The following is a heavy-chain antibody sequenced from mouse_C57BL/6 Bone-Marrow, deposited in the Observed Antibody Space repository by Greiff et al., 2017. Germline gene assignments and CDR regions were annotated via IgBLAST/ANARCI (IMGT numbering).Heavy chain of an antibody. V-gene: IGHV1-77*01. CDR2: IGPGSGST. J-gene: IGHJ4*01. CDR1: GYTFTDYY. CDR3: ALMPTYGGVYYYAMDY. D-gene: IGHD1-1*01. Sequence: QVQLKQSGAELVKPGASVKISCKASGYTFTDYYINWVKQRPGQGLEWIGKIGPGSGSTYYNEKFKGKATLTADKSSSTAYMQLSSLTSEDSAVYFCALMPTYGGVYYYAMDYWGQGTSVTVSS.